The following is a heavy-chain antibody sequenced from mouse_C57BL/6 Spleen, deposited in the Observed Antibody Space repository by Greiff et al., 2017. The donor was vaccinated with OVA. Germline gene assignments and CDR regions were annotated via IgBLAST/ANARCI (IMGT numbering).Heavy chain of an antibody. CDR3: ARSDYAYFDY. Sequence: QVQLQQSGPELVKPGASVKISCKASGYAFSSSWMNWVKQRPGKGLEWIGRIYPGDGDTNYNGKFKGKATLTADKSSSTAYMQLSSLTSEDSAVYFCARSDYAYFDYWGQGTTLTVSS. CDR2: IYPGDGDT. D-gene: IGHD2-4*01. J-gene: IGHJ2*01. V-gene: IGHV1-82*01. CDR1: GYAFSSSW.